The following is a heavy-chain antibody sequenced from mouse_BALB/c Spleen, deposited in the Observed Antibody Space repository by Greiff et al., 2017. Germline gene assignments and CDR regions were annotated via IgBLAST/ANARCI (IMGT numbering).Heavy chain of an antibody. D-gene: IGHD1-2*01. CDR3: ATGYGAMDY. CDR1: GFTFSSFG. CDR2: ISSGSSTI. J-gene: IGHJ4*01. V-gene: IGHV5-17*02. Sequence: EVQLVESGGGLVQPGGSRKLSCAASGFTFSSFGLHWVRQAPENGLEWVAYISSGSSTIYYADTVKGRFTISRDNPKNTLFLQMTSLRSEDTAMYYCATGYGAMDYWGQGTSVTVSA.